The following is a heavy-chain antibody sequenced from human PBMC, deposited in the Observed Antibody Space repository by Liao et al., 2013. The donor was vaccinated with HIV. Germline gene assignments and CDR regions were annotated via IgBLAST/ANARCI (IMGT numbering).Heavy chain of an antibody. Sequence: QVQLQESGPGLVKPSQTLSLTCTVSGGSISSAAYYWSWIRQPAGQGLEWIGRIYTSGSTNYNPSFKSRLTISVDTSKNQLSLKLSSVTAADTAVYYCARSEVARAYCGGDCYSGFDSWGQGTQVTVSS. D-gene: IGHD2-21*01. CDR2: IYTSGST. J-gene: IGHJ4*02. CDR1: GGSISSAAYY. V-gene: IGHV4-61*02. CDR3: ARSEVARAYCGGDCYSGFDS.